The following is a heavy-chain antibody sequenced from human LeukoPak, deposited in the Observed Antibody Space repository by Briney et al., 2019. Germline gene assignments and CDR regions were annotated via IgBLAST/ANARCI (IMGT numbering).Heavy chain of an antibody. J-gene: IGHJ4*02. CDR1: DGSLSGYW. V-gene: IGHV4-34*01. D-gene: IGHD3-16*01. CDR2: ISPSGST. CDR3: ARGRDYIWGMSGY. Sequence: SETLSLTCAVYDGSLSGYWWSWILQSPGKGLEWIGEISPSGSTNYNPSFKSRVTVSGDTSNKQVSLKMTSVPAADTAVYFCARGRDYIWGMSGYWGQGTQVIVSS.